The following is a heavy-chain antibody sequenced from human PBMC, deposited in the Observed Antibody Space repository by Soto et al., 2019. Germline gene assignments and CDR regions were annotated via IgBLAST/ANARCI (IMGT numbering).Heavy chain of an antibody. J-gene: IGHJ4*02. D-gene: IGHD3-10*02. CDR3: ARDRNAQGDYVVDY. CDR2: LWSDGINE. CDR1: GFSFSTSA. V-gene: IGHV3-33*01. Sequence: QGQLVESGGGVAQPGRSLRLSCAASGFSFSTSAMHWFRQAPGKGPEWVAVLWSDGINEYYADSVKGRFIVSRDNSKNALYLQMSSLRAENTAMYYCARDRNAQGDYVVDYWGQGTLVTVSS.